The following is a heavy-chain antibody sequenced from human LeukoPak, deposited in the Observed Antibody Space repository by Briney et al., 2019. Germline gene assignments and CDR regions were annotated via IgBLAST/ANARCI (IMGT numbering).Heavy chain of an antibody. J-gene: IGHJ4*02. CDR1: GNSISSGDSY. CDR2: IYTSGST. V-gene: IGHV4-61*02. CDR3: ARASYSYDINGWVPFDY. Sequence: SETLSLTCTVSGNSISSGDSYWSWIRQPAGKGLEWIGRIYTSGSTNYNPSLKSRVTISGDTSKNQFSLRLSSVTAADTAVYYCARASYSYDINGWVPFDYWGQGTPVTVSS. D-gene: IGHD3-22*01.